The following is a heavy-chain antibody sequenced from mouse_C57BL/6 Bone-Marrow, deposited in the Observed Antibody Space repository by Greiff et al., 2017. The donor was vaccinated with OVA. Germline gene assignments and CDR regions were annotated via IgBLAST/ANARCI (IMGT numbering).Heavy chain of an antibody. CDR3: AREEKIYYGNYFDY. V-gene: IGHV3-6*01. J-gene: IGHJ2*01. CDR1: GYSITSCYY. D-gene: IGHD2-1*01. Sequence: EVKLQESGPGLVKPSQSLSLTCSVTGYSITSCYYWNWIRQFPGNKLEWMGYISYDGSNNYNPSLKNRISITRDTSKNQFFLKLKSVTTEDTATYYCAREEKIYYGNYFDYWGQGTTLTVSS. CDR2: ISYDGSN.